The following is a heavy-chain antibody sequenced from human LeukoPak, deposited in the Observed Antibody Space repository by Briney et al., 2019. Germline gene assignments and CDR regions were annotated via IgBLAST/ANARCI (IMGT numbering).Heavy chain of an antibody. V-gene: IGHV3-23*01. CDR2: ISPGGGTT. Sequence: GGSLRLSCAVSGFAFGSEAMSWVRQSPARGLEWVASISPGGGTTYYADYVRGRFTISRDNANNSLFLQMNSLRVEDTALYYCVRDAASPDYWGQGTLVTVSS. J-gene: IGHJ4*02. CDR3: VRDAASPDY. D-gene: IGHD6-25*01. CDR1: GFAFGSEA.